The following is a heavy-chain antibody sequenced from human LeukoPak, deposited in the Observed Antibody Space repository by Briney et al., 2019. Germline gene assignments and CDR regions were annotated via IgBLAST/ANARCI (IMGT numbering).Heavy chain of an antibody. Sequence: ASVKVSCKASGGTFSSYAISWVRQAPGKGLEWMGGFDPEDGETIYAQKFQGRVTMTEDTSTDTAYMELSSLRSEDTAVYYCATVYSSGWYFWFDPWGQGTLVTVSS. CDR2: FDPEDGET. CDR1: GGTFSSYA. CDR3: ATVYSSGWYFWFDP. D-gene: IGHD6-19*01. V-gene: IGHV1-24*01. J-gene: IGHJ5*02.